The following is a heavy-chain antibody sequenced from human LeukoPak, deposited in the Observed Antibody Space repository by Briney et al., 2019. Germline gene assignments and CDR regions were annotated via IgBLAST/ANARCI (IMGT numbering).Heavy chain of an antibody. Sequence: PSETLSLTCAVYGGSFSGYYWSWIRQPPGKGLEWIGEINHSGSTNYNPSLKSRVTISVDTSKNQFSLKLSSVTAADTAVYYCAREQGPVTYFDYWGQGTLVTVSS. J-gene: IGHJ4*02. CDR2: INHSGST. CDR1: GGSFSGYY. D-gene: IGHD4-17*01. CDR3: AREQGPVTYFDY. V-gene: IGHV4-34*01.